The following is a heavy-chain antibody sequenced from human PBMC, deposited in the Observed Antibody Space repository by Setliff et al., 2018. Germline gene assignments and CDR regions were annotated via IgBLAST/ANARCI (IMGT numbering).Heavy chain of an antibody. J-gene: IGHJ6*02. CDR2: ITGNSDRI. CDR3: AKHGAYNDFLTGYNFYYDMDV. Sequence: PGGSLRLSCAASGFTFHDYAVHWVRQAPGKGLEWVSGITGNSDRIAYADSLKGRFTISRDNSKNTLYLQMNSLRAEDTAVYYCAKHGAYNDFLTGYNFYYDMDVWGQGTTVTVSS. V-gene: IGHV3-9*01. CDR1: GFTFHDYA. D-gene: IGHD3-9*01.